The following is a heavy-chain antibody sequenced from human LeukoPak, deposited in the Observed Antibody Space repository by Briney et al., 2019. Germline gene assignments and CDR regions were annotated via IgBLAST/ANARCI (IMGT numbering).Heavy chain of an antibody. CDR3: AGERGILRGDAFDI. V-gene: IGHV4-4*07. D-gene: IGHD1-26*01. CDR1: GVSISTYY. Sequence: PSETLSLTCTVSGVSISTYYWTWIRQPAGKGLEWIGRIYSSGNTNYNPSLESRVTMSIDTSKNQFSLKLSSVTAADTAVYYCAGERGILRGDAFDIWGQGTMVTVSS. CDR2: IYSSGNT. J-gene: IGHJ3*02.